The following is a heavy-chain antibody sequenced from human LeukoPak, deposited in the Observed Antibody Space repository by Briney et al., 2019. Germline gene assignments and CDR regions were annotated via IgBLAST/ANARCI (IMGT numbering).Heavy chain of an antibody. Sequence: ASVKVSCKAPGYNFTGDYMHWVRQAPGQGLEWMGRINPNSGGTKYAQKFQGRVTMTRDTSISTAYMELSRLRSDDTAVYYCARALFVVVPAAPGHFYYMDVWGKGTTVTVSS. V-gene: IGHV1-2*06. D-gene: IGHD2-2*01. CDR2: INPNSGGT. CDR1: GYNFTGDY. CDR3: ARALFVVVPAAPGHFYYMDV. J-gene: IGHJ6*03.